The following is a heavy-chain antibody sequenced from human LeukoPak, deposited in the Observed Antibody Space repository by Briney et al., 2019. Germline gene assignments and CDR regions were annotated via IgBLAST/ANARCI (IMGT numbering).Heavy chain of an antibody. D-gene: IGHD1-14*01. Sequence: ETLSLTCAVSGGSISSTNWWSWVRQSPGKGLEWVANIKQDRSDKYYVDSVKGRFTISRDNAKNSLYLQMNSLRAEDTAVYYCATQQGGNPAYWGQGTLVTVSS. V-gene: IGHV3-7*01. CDR1: GGSISSTNW. CDR3: ATQQGGNPAY. J-gene: IGHJ4*02. CDR2: IKQDRSDK.